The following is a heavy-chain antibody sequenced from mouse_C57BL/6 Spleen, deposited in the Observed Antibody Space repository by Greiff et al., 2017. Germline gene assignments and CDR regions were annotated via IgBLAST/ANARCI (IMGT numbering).Heavy chain of an antibody. D-gene: IGHD1-1*01. CDR2: IYPRSGNT. CDR3: ARVYGSDYPYFDY. V-gene: IGHV1-81*01. J-gene: IGHJ2*01. Sequence: QVQLQQSGAELARPGASVKLSCKASGYTFTSYGISWVKQRTGQGLEWIGEIYPRSGNTYYNEKFKGKATLTADKSSSTAYMELRSLTSEYSAVYFCARVYGSDYPYFDYWGQGTTLTVSS. CDR1: GYTFTSYG.